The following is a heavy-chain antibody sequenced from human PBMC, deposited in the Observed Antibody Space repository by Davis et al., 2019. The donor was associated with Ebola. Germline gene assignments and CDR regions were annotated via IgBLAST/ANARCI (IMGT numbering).Heavy chain of an antibody. J-gene: IGHJ2*01. CDR3: ARGPVVVIFGRYFDL. V-gene: IGHV1-69*02. CDR1: GGTFSSYT. CDR2: IIPILGIA. D-gene: IGHD3-22*01. Sequence: SVKVSCKASGGTFSSYTISWVRQAPGQGLEWMGRIIPILGIANYAQKFQGRVTITADKSTSTAYMELSSLRSEDTAVYYCARGPVVVIFGRYFDLWGRGTLVTVSS.